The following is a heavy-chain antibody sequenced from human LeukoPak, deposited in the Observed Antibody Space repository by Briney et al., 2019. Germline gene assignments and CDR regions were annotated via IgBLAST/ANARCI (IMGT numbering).Heavy chain of an antibody. J-gene: IGHJ4*02. Sequence: GGSLRLSCVASGFTVSSNDMSWVRQSPGKGLEWVSVIYSGGTTSYADSAKGRFTISRDNSKNTLYLQMNSLRAGDTAVYYCARDRRGYGGNFDYWGQGTLVTVSS. CDR2: IYSGGTT. D-gene: IGHD4-23*01. CDR1: GFTVSSND. V-gene: IGHV3-66*01. CDR3: ARDRRGYGGNFDY.